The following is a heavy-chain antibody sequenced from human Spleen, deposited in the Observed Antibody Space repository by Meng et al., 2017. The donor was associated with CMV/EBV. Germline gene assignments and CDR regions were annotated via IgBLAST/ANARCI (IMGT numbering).Heavy chain of an antibody. V-gene: IGHV4-61*01. CDR1: GGSVSSGSHY. J-gene: IGHJ6*02. D-gene: IGHD3-3*01. CDR3: ARVGDYYDFWSGYSTYYGMDV. CDR2: IYYSGST. Sequence: SETLSLTCTVSGGSVSSGSHYWSWIRQPPGKGLEWIGYIYYSGSTNYNPSLKSRVTISVDTSKNQFSLKLSSVTAADTAVYYCARVGDYYDFWSGYSTYYGMDVWGQGTTVTVSS.